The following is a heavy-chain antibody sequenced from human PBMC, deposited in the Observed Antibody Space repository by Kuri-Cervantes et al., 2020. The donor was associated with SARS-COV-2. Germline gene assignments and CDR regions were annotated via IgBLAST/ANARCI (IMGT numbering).Heavy chain of an antibody. V-gene: IGHV3-23*01. Sequence: GGSLRLSCAASGFTVSSNYMSWVRQAPGKGLEWVSGISGNGDGTYYADSVKGRFTISRDNFKSTVYLRMNSLRAEDTAVYYCAKDKLPMGDYWYGMDVWGQGTTVTVSS. CDR3: AKDKLPMGDYWYGMDV. J-gene: IGHJ6*02. D-gene: IGHD2-15*01. CDR1: GFTVSSNY. CDR2: ISGNGDGT.